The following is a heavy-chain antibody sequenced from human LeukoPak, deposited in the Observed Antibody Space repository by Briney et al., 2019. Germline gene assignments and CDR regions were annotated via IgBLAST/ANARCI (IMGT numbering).Heavy chain of an antibody. CDR1: GFTFSTYA. J-gene: IGHJ4*02. CDR2: ISYDGSNK. CDR3: ARDINWEQVDY. V-gene: IGHV3-30*04. D-gene: IGHD7-27*01. Sequence: GGSLGLSCAASGFTFSTYAMHWVCQAPGKGLEWVAVISYDGSNKYYADSVKARFTISRDNSKNTLFLQMNSLRAEDTAVYYCARDINWEQVDYWGQGTLVTVSS.